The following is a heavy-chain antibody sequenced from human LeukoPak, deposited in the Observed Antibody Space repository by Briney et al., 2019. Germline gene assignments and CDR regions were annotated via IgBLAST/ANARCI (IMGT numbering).Heavy chain of an antibody. CDR2: ISSSSSYI. D-gene: IGHD3-10*01. V-gene: IGHV3-21*01. CDR3: ARALYGSETYDYYYGMDV. CDR1: GFTFNNYI. Sequence: GGSLRLSCAASGFTFNNYIMNWVRRAPGKGLEWVSSISSSSSYIYYADSVKGRFTISRDNAKNSLYLQMNSLRAEDTAVYYCARALYGSETYDYYYGMDVWGQGTTVTVSS. J-gene: IGHJ6*02.